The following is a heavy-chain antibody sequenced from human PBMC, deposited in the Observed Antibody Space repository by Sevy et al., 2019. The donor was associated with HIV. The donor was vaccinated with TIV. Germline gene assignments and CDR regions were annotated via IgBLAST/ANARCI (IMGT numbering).Heavy chain of an antibody. CDR1: GFTFSSYA. CDR2: ISYDGRNK. D-gene: IGHD6-6*01. J-gene: IGHJ4*02. Sequence: GGSLRLSCAASGFTFSSYAMHWVRQAPGKGLEWVAVISYDGRNKYYADSVKGRFTISRDNSKNTLYLQMNSLRAEDTAVYYCASLYSSSSWKSYWGQGTLVTVSS. CDR3: ASLYSSSSWKSY. V-gene: IGHV3-30-3*01.